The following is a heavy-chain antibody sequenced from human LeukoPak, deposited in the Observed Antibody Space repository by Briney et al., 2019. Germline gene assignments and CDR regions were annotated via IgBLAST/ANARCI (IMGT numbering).Heavy chain of an antibody. CDR1: AGSISSRSYY. D-gene: IGHD2-2*01. J-gene: IGHJ5*02. V-gene: IGHV4-39*07. Sequence: PSQTLSLTCTASAGSISSRSYYWGWIRQPPGKGLEWIGSIYYSGSTYYNPSLKSRVTISVDTSKNKFSLKLSSVTAADTAVYYCASRGGCSSTSCYNWFDPWGQGTLVTVSS. CDR2: IYYSGST. CDR3: ASRGGCSSTSCYNWFDP.